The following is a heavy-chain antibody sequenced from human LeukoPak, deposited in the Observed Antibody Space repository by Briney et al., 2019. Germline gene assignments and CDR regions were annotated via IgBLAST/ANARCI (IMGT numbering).Heavy chain of an antibody. CDR1: GLTLSDHW. J-gene: IGHJ4*02. D-gene: IGHD1-26*01. Sequence: GGSLRLSCEVAGLTLSDHWTHWKRQVPGKGLVWVSRTNGYGNTTTYTGFVKDRFTISRNNATNTPYLQVNSLRAEHPAFNYCAKGADSGSYYLYFDYWGQGTLVTVSS. CDR2: TNGYGNTT. V-gene: IGHV3-74*01. CDR3: AKGADSGSYYLYFDY.